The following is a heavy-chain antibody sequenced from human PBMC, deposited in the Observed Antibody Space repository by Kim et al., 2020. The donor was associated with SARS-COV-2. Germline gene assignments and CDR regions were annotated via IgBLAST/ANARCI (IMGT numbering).Heavy chain of an antibody. D-gene: IGHD3-10*01. Sequence: SGPTLVNPTQTLTLTCTFSGFSLSTSGMCVSWIRQPPGKALEWLALIDWDDDKYYSTSLKTRLTISKDTSKNQVVLTMTNMDPVDTATYYCARSFYYGSGSYYFDYWGQGTLVTVSS. CDR1: GFSLSTSGMC. V-gene: IGHV2-70*01. J-gene: IGHJ4*02. CDR3: ARSFYYGSGSYYFDY. CDR2: IDWDDDK.